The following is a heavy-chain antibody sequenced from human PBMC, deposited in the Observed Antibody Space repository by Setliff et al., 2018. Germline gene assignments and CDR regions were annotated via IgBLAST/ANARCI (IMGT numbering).Heavy chain of an antibody. CDR2: IYHSGNT. J-gene: IGHJ5*02. D-gene: IGHD3-22*01. CDR1: GDSISSTYH. CDR3: ARVLSYYYDSSGYSGWFDP. Sequence: PSETLSLTCNVSGDSISSTYHWGWIRQSPGKGLEWIGTIYHSGNTYYNPSLNSRLTISVDTSKNQFSLKLSSVTAADTAVYYCARVLSYYYDSSGYSGWFDPWGQGTLVTVSS. V-gene: IGHV4-38-2*02.